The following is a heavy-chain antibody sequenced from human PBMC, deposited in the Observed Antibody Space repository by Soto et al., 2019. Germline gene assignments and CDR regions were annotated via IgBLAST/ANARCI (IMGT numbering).Heavy chain of an antibody. CDR2: MNNDGSSI. Sequence: EVQLVESGGGLVQPGGSLRLSCAASKFTFSNSWMHWVRQAPGKGLVWVSRMNNDGSSISYADSVKGRFTISRDNAKNTLYLQMNSLRAEDTAVYYCARAGGTAALDYWGQGTQVTVSS. D-gene: IGHD1-7*01. V-gene: IGHV3-74*01. CDR1: KFTFSNSW. J-gene: IGHJ4*02. CDR3: ARAGGTAALDY.